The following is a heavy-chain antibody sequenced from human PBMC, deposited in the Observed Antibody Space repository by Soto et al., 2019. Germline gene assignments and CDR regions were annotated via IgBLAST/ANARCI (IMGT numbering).Heavy chain of an antibody. CDR1: GYTFTSYY. V-gene: IGHV1-46*01. D-gene: IGHD5-18*01. CDR3: ARVKGRGYSYGQRGGMDV. CDR2: INPSGGST. J-gene: IGHJ6*02. Sequence: ASVKVSCKASGYTFTSYYMHWVRQAPGQGLEWMGIINPSGGSTSYAQKFQGRVTMTRDTSTSTVYMELSSLRSEDTAVYYCARVKGRGYSYGQRGGMDVWGQGATVTVSS.